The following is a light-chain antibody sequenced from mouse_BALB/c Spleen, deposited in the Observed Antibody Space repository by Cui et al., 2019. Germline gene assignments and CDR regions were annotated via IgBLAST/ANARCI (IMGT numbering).Light chain of an antibody. Sequence: QIVLTQSPAIMSASPGEKVTMTCSASSSVSYMYWYQQKPGSSPRLLIYDTSNLASGVHVRFSGSGSGTSYSLTISRMEAEDAATYYCQQWSSYPPTWTFGGGTKLEIK. V-gene: IGKV4-55*01. CDR3: QQWSSYPPTWT. J-gene: IGKJ1*01. CDR1: SSVSY. CDR2: DTS.